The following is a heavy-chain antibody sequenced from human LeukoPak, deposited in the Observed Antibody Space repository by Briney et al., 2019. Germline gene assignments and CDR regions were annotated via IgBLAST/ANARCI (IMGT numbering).Heavy chain of an antibody. V-gene: IGHV1-18*01. D-gene: IGHD2-21*01. CDR3: ARRFLNSHPIYYYMDV. CDR2: ISGKTGNI. CDR1: GYNFLNYG. J-gene: IGHJ6*03. Sequence: ASVKVSCKASGYNFLNYGISWVRQAPGQGLEWMGWISGKTGNINYAQKFQARATVTRDTSTSTAYMELRSLRSDDTAVYFCARRFLNSHPIYYYMDVWAKGTTVIVSS.